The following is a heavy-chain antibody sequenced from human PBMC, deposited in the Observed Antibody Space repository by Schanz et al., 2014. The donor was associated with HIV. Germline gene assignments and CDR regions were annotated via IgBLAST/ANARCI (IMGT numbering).Heavy chain of an antibody. Sequence: QVQLVESGGGVVQPGRSLRLSCAASGFTFSTYGMHWVRQAPGKGLQWVAVIWYDGSNKYYADSVKGRFTISRDKSKNTLYLQMNSLRAEDTAVYYCAKLMGAVRVYYGMDVWGQGTTVTVSS. CDR2: IWYDGSNK. D-gene: IGHD1-26*01. CDR3: AKLMGAVRVYYGMDV. J-gene: IGHJ6*02. CDR1: GFTFSTYG. V-gene: IGHV3-33*03.